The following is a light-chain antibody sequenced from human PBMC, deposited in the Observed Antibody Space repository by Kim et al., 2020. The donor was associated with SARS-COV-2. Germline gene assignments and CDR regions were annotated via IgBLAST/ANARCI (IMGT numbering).Light chain of an antibody. J-gene: IGLJ3*02. CDR3: SSYTSSSTWV. Sequence: QSALTQPASVSGSPGQSITISCTGSSSDVGGYKYVSWYQQHPGTAPKLMIYDVSNRPSGVSNRFSGSKSGNTASLTISGLQAEDEADYYCSSYTSSSTWVFGGGTKLTVL. CDR1: SSDVGGYKY. CDR2: DVS. V-gene: IGLV2-14*03.